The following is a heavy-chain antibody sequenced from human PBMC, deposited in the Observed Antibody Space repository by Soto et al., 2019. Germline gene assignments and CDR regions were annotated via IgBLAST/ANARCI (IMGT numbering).Heavy chain of an antibody. CDR3: AKDLVVVGGTGFDN. V-gene: IGHV3-30-3*01. J-gene: IGHJ4*02. CDR1: GFTFSSYV. Sequence: QVQLVESGGGVVQPGRSLRLSCAASGFTFSSYVIHWVRQGPGKGLEWVAVISNDGNNIYYADSVKGRFSISRDNSKNTVFLQMSILKTEDTAVYYCAKDLVVVGGTGFDNWGQGTLVTVS. D-gene: IGHD2-21*01. CDR2: ISNDGNNI.